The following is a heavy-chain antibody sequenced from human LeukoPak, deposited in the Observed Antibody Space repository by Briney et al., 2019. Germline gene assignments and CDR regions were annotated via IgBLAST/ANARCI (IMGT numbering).Heavy chain of an antibody. CDR3: ARAGGSYSRTGAFDY. CDR2: IKQDGSEK. J-gene: IGHJ4*02. D-gene: IGHD1-26*01. Sequence: GGSLRLSCAASGFTFSSYWMSWVRQAPGKGLEWVANIKQDGSEKYYVDSVKGRFTISRDNAKNSLYLQMNSLRAEDTAVYYCARAGGSYSRTGAFDYWGQGTLVTVSS. V-gene: IGHV3-7*01. CDR1: GFTFSSYW.